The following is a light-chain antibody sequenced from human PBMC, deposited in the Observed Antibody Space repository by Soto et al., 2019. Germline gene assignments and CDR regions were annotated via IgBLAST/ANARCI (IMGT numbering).Light chain of an antibody. V-gene: IGKV3-20*01. Sequence: EIVLTQSPGTLSLSPGEGAILSCRASHIINNNYLALYQQKPGQAPRLLTYGASSRATGIPDRFSGGGSGTDFTLTVTRMEPEDFAVYYCQQYGSSITFGQGTRLEIK. CDR3: QQYGSSIT. J-gene: IGKJ5*01. CDR2: GAS. CDR1: HIINNNY.